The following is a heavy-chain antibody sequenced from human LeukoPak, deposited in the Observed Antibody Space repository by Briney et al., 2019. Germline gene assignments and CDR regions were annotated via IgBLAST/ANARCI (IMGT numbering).Heavy chain of an antibody. D-gene: IGHD5-18*01. CDR3: ARDLYSGPNTDY. Sequence: GGSLRLSCAASGFTFSSYSMNWVRQAPGKGLEWVANIKKDGSEKNYVDSVKGRFTISRDNAKNSLYLQMNSLRAEDTAVYYCARDLYSGPNTDYWGQGTLVTVSS. CDR1: GFTFSSYS. V-gene: IGHV3-7*01. J-gene: IGHJ4*02. CDR2: IKKDGSEK.